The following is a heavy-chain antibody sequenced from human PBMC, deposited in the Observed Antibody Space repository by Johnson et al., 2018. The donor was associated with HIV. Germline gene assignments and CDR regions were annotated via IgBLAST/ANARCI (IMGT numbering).Heavy chain of an antibody. Sequence: VQLLESGGGVVQPGRSLRLSCAASGLTFSNYGMHWVRQAPGKGLEWVAVTWFDGSNKYYADSVKGRFTSSRDNSKNTLYLQMNSLRTEDTAVYYCAQERQLVRAFDIWGQGTMVTVSS. V-gene: IGHV3-33*06. CDR3: AQERQLVRAFDI. CDR2: TWFDGSNK. J-gene: IGHJ3*02. D-gene: IGHD6-6*01. CDR1: GLTFSNYG.